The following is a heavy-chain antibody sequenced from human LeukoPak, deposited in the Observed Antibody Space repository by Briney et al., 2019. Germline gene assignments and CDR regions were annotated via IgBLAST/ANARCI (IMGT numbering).Heavy chain of an antibody. CDR2: IRSKANSYAT. D-gene: IGHD1-26*01. J-gene: IGHJ4*02. CDR1: GFTFSGSA. V-gene: IGHV3-73*01. CDR3: ARDTRGVEGAIFDY. Sequence: GGSLRLSCAASGFTFSGSAMHWVRQASGKGLEWVGRIRSKANSYATAYAVSVKGRFTISRDNAKNSLYLQMNSLRAEDTAVYYCARDTRGVEGAIFDYWGQGTLVTVSS.